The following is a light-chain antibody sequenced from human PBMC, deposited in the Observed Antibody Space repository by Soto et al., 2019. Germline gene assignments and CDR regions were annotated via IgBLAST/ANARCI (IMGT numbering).Light chain of an antibody. Sequence: QSALTQPASVSGYPGQSITISCTGTSSDVGSHNLVSWYQQHPGQAPKLMIYEVSKRPLGVSTRSSASKSGNTAYLTISWLQAEDEADYYCCSYGGSRAVFGGGTQLTVL. CDR3: CSYGGSRAV. V-gene: IGLV2-23*02. J-gene: IGLJ7*01. CDR1: SSDVGSHNL. CDR2: EVS.